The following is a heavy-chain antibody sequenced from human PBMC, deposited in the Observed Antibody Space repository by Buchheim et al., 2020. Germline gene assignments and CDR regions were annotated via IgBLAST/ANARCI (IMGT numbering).Heavy chain of an antibody. CDR2: ISGSGGSA. CDR1: GFTFSSYA. CDR3: AKGTLYGDSDDY. V-gene: IGHV3-23*01. Sequence: EVQLLESGGGLVQPGGSLRLSCADSGFTFSSYAMSWVRQAPGKGLEWVSAISGSGGSAYYADPVKGRVTISRVNSKNTLYLQMNSLRADDTAVYYCAKGTLYGDSDDYWGQGTL. J-gene: IGHJ4*02. D-gene: IGHD4-17*01.